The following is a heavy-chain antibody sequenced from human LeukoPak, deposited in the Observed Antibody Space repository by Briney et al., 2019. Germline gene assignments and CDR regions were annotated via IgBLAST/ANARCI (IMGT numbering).Heavy chain of an antibody. Sequence: SQTLSLTCAISGDSVSSNSVTWNWIRQSPSRGLEWLGRTYYRSTWYNDYAVSVRGRITVNPDTSKNQFSLHLNSVAPEDTAVYYCARRLTQYDCFDPWGQGILVTVPS. CDR2: TYYRSTWYN. CDR3: ARRLTQYDCFDP. D-gene: IGHD2-2*01. V-gene: IGHV6-1*01. J-gene: IGHJ5*02. CDR1: GDSVSSNSVT.